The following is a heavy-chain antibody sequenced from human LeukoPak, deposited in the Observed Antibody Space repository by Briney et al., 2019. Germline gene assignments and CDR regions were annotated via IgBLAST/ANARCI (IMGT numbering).Heavy chain of an antibody. J-gene: IGHJ4*02. Sequence: GASVKVSCKASGYTFTSYAMSWVRQAPEKGLECVSAISGSGGSTYYADSVKGRFTISRDNSKNTLYLQMNSLRAEDTAVYYCAKFTTRDSSDDYWGQGTLVTVSS. D-gene: IGHD3-22*01. CDR3: AKFTTRDSSDDY. CDR1: GYTFTSYA. CDR2: ISGSGGST. V-gene: IGHV3-23*01.